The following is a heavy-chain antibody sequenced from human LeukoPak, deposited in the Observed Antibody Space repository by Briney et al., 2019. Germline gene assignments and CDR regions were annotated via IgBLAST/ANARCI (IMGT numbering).Heavy chain of an antibody. CDR3: ARDGRDCSGGSCFD. D-gene: IGHD2-15*01. CDR1: GVSISRCY. Sequence: SETLSLTCTVSGVSISRCYWSWIRQPAGKGLEWIGRIYSSGTTNYNPSLKSRVTMSVDTSKNQLSLRLSSVTAADTAVYYCARDGRDCSGGSCFDWGQGTLVTVSS. CDR2: IYSSGTT. J-gene: IGHJ4*02. V-gene: IGHV4-4*07.